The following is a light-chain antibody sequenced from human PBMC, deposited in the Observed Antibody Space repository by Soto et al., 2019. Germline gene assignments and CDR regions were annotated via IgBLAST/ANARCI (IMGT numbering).Light chain of an antibody. V-gene: IGLV1-40*01. CDR1: XXXIGAGYD. Sequence: QSVLTQPPSVSGAPGQRVTISCTGXXXXIGAGYDVHWYQQLPGTAPKLLIYGNSNRPSGVPDRFSGSKSGTSASLAITGLQAEDEADYYCQSYDSSLSGSVFGGGTKLTVL. J-gene: IGLJ2*01. CDR3: QSYDSSLSGSV. CDR2: GNS.